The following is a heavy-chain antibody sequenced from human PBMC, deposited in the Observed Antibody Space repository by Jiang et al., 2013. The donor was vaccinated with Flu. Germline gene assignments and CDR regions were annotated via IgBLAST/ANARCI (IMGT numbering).Heavy chain of an antibody. V-gene: IGHV4-59*01. Sequence: TLSLTCTVSGGSISSYYWSWIRQPPGKGLEWIGYIYYSGSTNYNPSLKSRVTISVDTSKNQFSLKLSSVTAADTAVYYCARDLISWRFWSGYYHNWFDPWGQGTPVTVSS. CDR1: GGSISSYY. CDR3: ARDLISWRFWSGYYHNWFDP. J-gene: IGHJ5*02. CDR2: IYYSGST. D-gene: IGHD3-3*01.